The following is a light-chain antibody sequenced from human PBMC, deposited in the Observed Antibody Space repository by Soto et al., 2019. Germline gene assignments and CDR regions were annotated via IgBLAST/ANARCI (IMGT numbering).Light chain of an antibody. CDR1: QSVSSSH. V-gene: IGKV3-20*01. Sequence: EIVLTQSPGTLSLSPGKRATLSCRASQSVSSSHLAWYQQKLGQAPSLLIYVTSRRVTGIPDRFSGSGSGTDFTLTIDRLEPEDFALYFCQHYDGSYPYTFGQGTKLEIK. CDR3: QHYDGSYPYT. J-gene: IGKJ2*01. CDR2: VTS.